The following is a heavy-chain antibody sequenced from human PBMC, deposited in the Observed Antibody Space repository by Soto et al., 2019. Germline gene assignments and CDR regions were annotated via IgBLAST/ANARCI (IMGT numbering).Heavy chain of an antibody. CDR1: GGSISSYY. J-gene: IGHJ5*02. Sequence: SETLSLTCTVSGGSISSYYWSWIRQPAGKGLEWIGRIYTSGSTNYNPSLKSRVTMSVDTSKNQFSLKLSPVTAADTAVYYCAREGPYSSSWYNWFDPWGQGTLVTVSS. V-gene: IGHV4-4*07. CDR2: IYTSGST. D-gene: IGHD6-13*01. CDR3: AREGPYSSSWYNWFDP.